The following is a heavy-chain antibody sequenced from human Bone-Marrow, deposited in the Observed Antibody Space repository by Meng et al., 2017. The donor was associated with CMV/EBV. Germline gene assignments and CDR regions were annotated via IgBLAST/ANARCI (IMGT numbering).Heavy chain of an antibody. Sequence: ASVKVSCKASGYTFTSYGISWVRQAPGQGLEWMGWISAYNGNTNYAQKLQGRVTMTTDTSTSTAYMELRSLRSDDTAVYYCARWDIVVVPAAPDGMDVWGRGTTVIVSS. CDR3: ARWDIVVVPAAPDGMDV. D-gene: IGHD2-2*01. CDR2: ISAYNGNT. CDR1: GYTFTSYG. J-gene: IGHJ6*02. V-gene: IGHV1-18*01.